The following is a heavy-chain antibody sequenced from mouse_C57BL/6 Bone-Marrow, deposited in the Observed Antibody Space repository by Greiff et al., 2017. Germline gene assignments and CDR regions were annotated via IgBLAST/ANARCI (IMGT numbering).Heavy chain of an antibody. CDR3: ARDYYGLFDY. CDR2: IHPNSGST. Sequence: VQLKQPGAELVKPGASVKLSCKASGYTFTSYWMHWVKQRPGQGLEWIGMIHPNSGSTNYNEKFKSKATLTVDKSSSTAYMQLSSLTSEDSAVYYCARDYYGLFDYWGQGTTLTVSS. V-gene: IGHV1-64*01. D-gene: IGHD1-2*01. CDR1: GYTFTSYW. J-gene: IGHJ2*01.